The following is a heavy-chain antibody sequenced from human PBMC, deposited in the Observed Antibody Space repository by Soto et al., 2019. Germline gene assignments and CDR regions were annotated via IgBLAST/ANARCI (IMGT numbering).Heavy chain of an antibody. CDR3: AKALDGGFTY. CDR2: ISGSGDST. V-gene: IGHV3-23*01. D-gene: IGHD2-15*01. Sequence: EVRLLESGGGLVQPGGSLRLSCAASGFTFSVYAMSWVRQAPGKGLEWVSGISGSGDSTHYADSVKGRFTVSRDNSKSMLYLQTNSRRAEDTAIYYCAKALDGGFTYWDQGTLVTVSS. CDR1: GFTFSVYA. J-gene: IGHJ4*02.